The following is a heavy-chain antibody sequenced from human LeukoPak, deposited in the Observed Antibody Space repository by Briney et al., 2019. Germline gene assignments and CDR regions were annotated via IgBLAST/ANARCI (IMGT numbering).Heavy chain of an antibody. CDR1: GFTFSNYA. Sequence: GGSLRLSCAASGFTFSNYAMSWVRQAPGKGLEWVSAISGSGGSTYYAGSVKGRFTISRDNSKNTLYLQMNSLRAEDTAVYYCAKTKGPAAILLHFDYWGQGTLVTVSS. V-gene: IGHV3-23*01. CDR2: ISGSGGST. D-gene: IGHD2-2*02. CDR3: AKTKGPAAILLHFDY. J-gene: IGHJ4*02.